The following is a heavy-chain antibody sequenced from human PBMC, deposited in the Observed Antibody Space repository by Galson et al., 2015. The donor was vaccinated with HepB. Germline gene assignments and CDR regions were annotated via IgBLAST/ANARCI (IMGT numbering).Heavy chain of an antibody. CDR3: ARNWGDYYYGMDV. Sequence: SLRLSCAASGFTFSSYSMNWVRQAPGKGLEWVSSISSSSSYIYYADSVKGRFTISRDNAKNSLYLQMNSLRAEDTAVYYCARNWGDYYYGMDVWGQGTTVTVSS. D-gene: IGHD7-27*01. V-gene: IGHV3-21*01. J-gene: IGHJ6*02. CDR1: GFTFSSYS. CDR2: ISSSSSYI.